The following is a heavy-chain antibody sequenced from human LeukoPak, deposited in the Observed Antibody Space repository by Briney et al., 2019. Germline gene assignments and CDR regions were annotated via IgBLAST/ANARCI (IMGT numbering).Heavy chain of an antibody. CDR1: GFALSSHW. J-gene: IGHJ6*02. CDR2: VNRDGSET. Sequence: GGSLRLSCAASGFALSSHWMTWVRQVPERGPEWVANVNRDGSETYYLDSVKGRFTISKDNAKKSLYLQMNSLRAEDTALYHCARNNGMDVWGQGTTVIVSS. CDR3: ARNNGMDV. V-gene: IGHV3-7*03.